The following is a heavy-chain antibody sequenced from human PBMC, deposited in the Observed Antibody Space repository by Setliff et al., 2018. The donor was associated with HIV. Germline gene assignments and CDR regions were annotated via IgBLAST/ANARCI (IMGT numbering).Heavy chain of an antibody. CDR1: GYTFTIYG. V-gene: IGHV1-18*01. Sequence: RASVKVSCKASGYTFTIYGLSWVRQAPGQGLEWMGWISDYNSNTEYAQKLQGRVTMTKDTSTSTAYMELRSLRPDDTAVYFCARRADWFDLWGQGTLVTVSS. J-gene: IGHJ5*02. CDR3: ARRADWFDL. CDR2: ISDYNSNT.